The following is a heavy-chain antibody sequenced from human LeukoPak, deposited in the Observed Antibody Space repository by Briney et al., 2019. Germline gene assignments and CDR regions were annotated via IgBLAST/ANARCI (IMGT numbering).Heavy chain of an antibody. CDR3: ARDMGTMVRGVMDY. D-gene: IGHD3-10*01. J-gene: IGHJ4*02. CDR2: ISSSSSSI. Sequence: GGSLRLSCAASGFTFSSYSMNWVRQAPGKGLEWVSYISSSSSSIYYADSVKGRFTISRDNAKNSLYLQMNSLRAEDTAVYYCARDMGTMVRGVMDYWGQGTLVTVSS. V-gene: IGHV3-48*01. CDR1: GFTFSSYS.